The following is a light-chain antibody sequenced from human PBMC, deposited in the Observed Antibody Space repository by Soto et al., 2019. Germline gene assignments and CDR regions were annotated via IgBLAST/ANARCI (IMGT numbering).Light chain of an antibody. V-gene: IGKV1-8*01. J-gene: IGKJ3*01. CDR1: QGISSY. CDR3: QQYYSYPSVT. Sequence: AIRMTQSPSSLSASTGDRVTITCRASQGISSYLAWYQQKPGKAPKLLIYAASTLQSGVPSRFSGTGSGTDFTLTISCLQSKDFATYYCQQYYSYPSVTFGPGTKVDIK. CDR2: AAS.